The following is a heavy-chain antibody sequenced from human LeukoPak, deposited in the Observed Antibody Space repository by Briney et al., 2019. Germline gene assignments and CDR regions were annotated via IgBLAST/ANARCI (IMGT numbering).Heavy chain of an antibody. CDR1: GFTFSSYW. CDR2: INSDGSRT. Sequence: GGSLRLSCAASGFTFSSYWMHWVRQAPGKGLVWVSRINSDGSRTSYADSVKGRFTISRDNAKNTLYLQVNSLRAEDTAVYYCTRGKLLRNYYYGMDVWGQGTTVTVSS. D-gene: IGHD2-15*01. CDR3: TRGKLLRNYYYGMDV. J-gene: IGHJ6*02. V-gene: IGHV3-74*01.